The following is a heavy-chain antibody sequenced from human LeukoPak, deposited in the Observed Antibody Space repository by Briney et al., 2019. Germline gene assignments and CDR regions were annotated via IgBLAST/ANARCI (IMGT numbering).Heavy chain of an antibody. Sequence: PGGSLRLSCVASGFTFSSYAMSWVRQAPGKGLEWVSAISGTGGSTWYADSVKGRVTISRDNSKNTLYLQMNSLRAEDTAVYYCAKDSYDSSGSRYDYWGQGTLVTVSP. CDR1: GFTFSSYA. CDR3: AKDSYDSSGSRYDY. D-gene: IGHD3-22*01. V-gene: IGHV3-23*01. J-gene: IGHJ4*02. CDR2: ISGTGGST.